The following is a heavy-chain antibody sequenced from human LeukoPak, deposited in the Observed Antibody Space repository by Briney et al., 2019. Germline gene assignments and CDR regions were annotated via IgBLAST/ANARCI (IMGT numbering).Heavy chain of an antibody. J-gene: IGHJ6*02. D-gene: IGHD3-10*01. Sequence: TPSETLSLTCALSGGSIKNYYWSWIRQPLGKGLEWIGYVYYTGTTSYNPSLKSRVTISVETSKNQFSLTLNSVTAADAAVYHCARQSGPYYHYGLDFWGQGTTVIVSS. V-gene: IGHV4-59*01. CDR3: ARQSGPYYHYGLDF. CDR1: GGSIKNYY. CDR2: VYYTGTT.